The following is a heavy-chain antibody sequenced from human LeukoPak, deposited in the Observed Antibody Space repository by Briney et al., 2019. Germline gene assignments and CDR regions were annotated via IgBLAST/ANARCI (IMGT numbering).Heavy chain of an antibody. CDR1: GFTFSSYA. V-gene: IGHV3-23*01. Sequence: GGSLRLSCAASGFTFSSYAMSWVRQAPGKGLEWVSAISGSGGSTYYADSVKGRFTISRDNSKNTLYLQMNSLRAEDTAVYYCARDGDSSGWYYFDYWGQGTLVTVSS. J-gene: IGHJ4*02. CDR3: ARDGDSSGWYYFDY. CDR2: ISGSGGST. D-gene: IGHD6-19*01.